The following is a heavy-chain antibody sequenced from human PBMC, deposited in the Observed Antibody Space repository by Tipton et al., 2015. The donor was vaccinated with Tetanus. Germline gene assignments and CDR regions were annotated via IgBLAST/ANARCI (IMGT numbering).Heavy chain of an antibody. V-gene: IGHV4-59*12. D-gene: IGHD3-10*01. CDR3: ARGGTMVHGVILQDHFYY. CDR1: GVSISSYY. Sequence: TLSLTCTVSGVSISSYYWSWIRQSPGKGLEWIGYIFYAGSTNSNPSLKSRVTISVDRSKNQFSLKLSSVTAADTAVYFCARGGTMVHGVILQDHFYYWGQGTLVTVSS. J-gene: IGHJ4*02. CDR2: IFYAGST.